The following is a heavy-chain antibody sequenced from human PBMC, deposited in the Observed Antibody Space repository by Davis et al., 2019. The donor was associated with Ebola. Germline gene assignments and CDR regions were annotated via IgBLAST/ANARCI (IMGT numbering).Heavy chain of an antibody. Sequence: MPSETLSLTCTVSGGSISSSSYYWGWIRQPPGKGLEWIGTIYYTGSTWYNPSLKSRVTISVDTSKNQFSLKLSSVTAADTAVYYCARRLFYVWGSYRSGQDLFDYWGQGTLVTVSS. CDR3: ARRLFYVWGSYRSGQDLFDY. CDR2: IYYTGST. D-gene: IGHD3-16*02. CDR1: GGSISSSSYY. J-gene: IGHJ4*02. V-gene: IGHV4-39*01.